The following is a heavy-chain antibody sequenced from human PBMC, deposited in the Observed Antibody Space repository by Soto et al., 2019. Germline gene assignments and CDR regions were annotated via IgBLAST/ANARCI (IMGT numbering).Heavy chain of an antibody. CDR3: ARFTVVYSPYYGMDV. CDR1: GITFSSYA. D-gene: IGHD2-8*02. J-gene: IGHJ6*02. Sequence: GGSLRLSCAASGITFSSYAMTWVRQAPGKGLEWVSAISASDFTTYYADPVKGRFTVSRDNSKNTLYMQMNSLRAEDTAVYSCARFTVVYSPYYGMDVWGQGTTVTVSS. CDR2: ISASDFTT. V-gene: IGHV3-23*01.